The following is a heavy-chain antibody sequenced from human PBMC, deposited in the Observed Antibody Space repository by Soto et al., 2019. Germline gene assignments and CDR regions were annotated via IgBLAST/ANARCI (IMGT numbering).Heavy chain of an antibody. V-gene: IGHV3-74*01. J-gene: IGHJ6*02. Sequence: PGGSLRLSCAASGFTFSSYWMHWIRQAPGKGLVWVSRINSDGTDTNYADSVKGRFTISRDNAKNTLYLEMNSLRAEDTAVYYCARKVTTSPYYYYGMDVWGQGTTVTVSS. CDR2: INSDGTDT. CDR3: ARKVTTSPYYYYGMDV. CDR1: GFTFSSYW. D-gene: IGHD4-17*01.